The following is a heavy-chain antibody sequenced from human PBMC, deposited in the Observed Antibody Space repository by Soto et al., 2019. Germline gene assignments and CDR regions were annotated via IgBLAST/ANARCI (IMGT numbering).Heavy chain of an antibody. CDR1: GGSIRSYY. J-gene: IGHJ3*02. D-gene: IGHD4-4*01. CDR2: IYYSGST. V-gene: IGHV4-59*08. CDR3: ARLPVDAFDI. Sequence: SETLSLTCTVSGGSIRSYYWSWIRQPPGKGLEWIGYIYYSGSTNYNPSLKSRVTISVDTSKNQFSLKLTSVAAADTAVYYCARLPVDAFDIWGQGTTVTVSS.